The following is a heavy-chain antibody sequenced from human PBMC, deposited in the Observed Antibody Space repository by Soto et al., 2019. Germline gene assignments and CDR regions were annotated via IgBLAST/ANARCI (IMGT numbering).Heavy chain of an antibody. CDR3: AKMNRGDIAVAGRTYYYGRGV. V-gene: IGHV5-51*01. CDR1: GYNFGAYW. D-gene: IGHD6-19*01. CDR2: IYPGDSYT. J-gene: IGHJ6*01. Sequence: LKLSGQGSGYNFGAYWIAWVRQMPGKCLEWMGIIYPGDSYTRYSPSFQGQVTISADKSISTAYLQLSSLKASDTAMYYCAKMNRGDIAVAGRTYYYGRGVWGQRPKITVSP.